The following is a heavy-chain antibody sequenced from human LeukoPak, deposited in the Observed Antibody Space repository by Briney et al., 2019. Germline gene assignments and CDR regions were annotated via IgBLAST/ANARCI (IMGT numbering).Heavy chain of an antibody. CDR3: ARVGGTPYYYYYMDV. CDR1: GGSISSYY. Sequence: SETLSLTCTVSGGSISSYYWSWIRQPPGKGLEWIGYIYYSGSTNCNPSLKSRVTISVDTSKNQFSLKLSSVTAADTAVYYCARVGGTPYYYYYMDVWGKGTTVTVSS. D-gene: IGHD6-19*01. V-gene: IGHV4-59*01. CDR2: IYYSGST. J-gene: IGHJ6*03.